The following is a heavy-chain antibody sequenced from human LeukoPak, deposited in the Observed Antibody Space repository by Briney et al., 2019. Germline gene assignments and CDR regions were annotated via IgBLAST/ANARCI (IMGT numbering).Heavy chain of an antibody. CDR3: AKQLGYCSDGSCYFPY. CDR2: ISNNGGYT. D-gene: IGHD2-15*01. CDR1: GFTFSSYA. Sequence: PGRSLRLSCAASGFTFSSYAMSWVRQAPGKGLEWVSAISNNGGYTYYADSVQGRFTISRDNSKSTLCLQMNSLRAEDTAVYYCAKQLGYCSDGSCYFPYWGQGTLVTVSS. V-gene: IGHV3-23*01. J-gene: IGHJ4*02.